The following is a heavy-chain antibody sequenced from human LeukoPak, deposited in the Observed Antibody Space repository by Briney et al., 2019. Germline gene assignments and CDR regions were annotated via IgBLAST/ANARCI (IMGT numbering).Heavy chain of an antibody. CDR1: GFTFSSYS. CDR3: ARGRRGYFDY. Sequence: GGSLRLSCAASGFTFSSYSMNWVRQAPGKGLEWVSSISSSSSYIYYADSVKGRFTISRDNVKNSLYLQMNSLRAEDTAVYYCARGRRGYFDYWGQGTLVTVSS. CDR2: ISSSSSYI. V-gene: IGHV3-21*01. J-gene: IGHJ4*02. D-gene: IGHD5-12*01.